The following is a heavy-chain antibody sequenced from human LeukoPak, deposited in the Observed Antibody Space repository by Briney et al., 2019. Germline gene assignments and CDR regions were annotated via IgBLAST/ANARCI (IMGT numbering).Heavy chain of an antibody. CDR3: ARDLVYSSGWYAGELDH. V-gene: IGHV3-30*03. CDR2: IAYDGSSE. Sequence: GGSLRLSCSASGFAFSSNAMHWVRQAPGRGLEWLAVIAYDGSSEDHADSVRGRFTISRDNSKNTLFLQMNSLRPEDTAIYYCARDLVYSSGWYAGELDHWGLGTLVIVSS. J-gene: IGHJ4*02. CDR1: GFAFSSNA. D-gene: IGHD6-19*01.